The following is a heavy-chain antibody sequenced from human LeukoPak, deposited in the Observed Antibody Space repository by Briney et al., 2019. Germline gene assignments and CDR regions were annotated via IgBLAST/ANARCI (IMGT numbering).Heavy chain of an antibody. D-gene: IGHD3-22*01. CDR3: ARHVGVDSRGHADGFDI. Sequence: SETLSLTCAVSGGSISSYYWSWIRQPAGKGLEWIGRINTSGSTNYNPSLKSRVTMSVDTSKNQFSLKLSSVTAADTAVYYCARHVGVDSRGHADGFDIWGQGTMVTVSS. CDR1: GGSISSYY. CDR2: INTSGST. V-gene: IGHV4-4*07. J-gene: IGHJ3*02.